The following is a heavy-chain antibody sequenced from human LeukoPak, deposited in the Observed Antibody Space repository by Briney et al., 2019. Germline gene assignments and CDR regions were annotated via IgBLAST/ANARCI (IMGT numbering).Heavy chain of an antibody. CDR2: ISDSGGTA. V-gene: IGHV3-23*01. CDR1: GFTFSSYA. J-gene: IGHJ4*02. Sequence: PGGSLRLSCAASGFTFSSYAMGWVRQAPGKGLEWVSGISDSGGTAYSADSVKGRFAISRDHTKNTLYLQMNSMRAEDTAFYYCAPYCSGGSCYLFDYWGQGTLVTVSS. D-gene: IGHD2-15*01. CDR3: APYCSGGSCYLFDY.